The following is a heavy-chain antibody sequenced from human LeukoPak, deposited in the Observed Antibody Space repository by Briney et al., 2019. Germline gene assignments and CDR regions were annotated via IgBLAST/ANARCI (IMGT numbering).Heavy chain of an antibody. CDR3: AKDLGPPYSSSWLYFDY. Sequence: GGSLRLSCAASGFTFSSYWMHWVRQAPGKGLVWVSRINGDGSSTSYADSVKGRFTISRDNAKNTLYLQMNSLRAEDTAVYYCAKDLGPPYSSSWLYFDYWGQGTLVTVSS. D-gene: IGHD6-13*01. CDR2: INGDGSST. CDR1: GFTFSSYW. J-gene: IGHJ4*02. V-gene: IGHV3-74*01.